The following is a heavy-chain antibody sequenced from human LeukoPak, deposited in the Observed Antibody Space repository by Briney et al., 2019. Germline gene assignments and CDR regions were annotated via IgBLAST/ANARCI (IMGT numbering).Heavy chain of an antibody. CDR3: ARLDSSGYYFPGVSDY. V-gene: IGHV3-21*01. CDR2: ISGSGSGK. J-gene: IGHJ4*02. Sequence: PRGSLRLSCAAAGFTFSSYSMNWVRQAPGKGLEWVSCISGSGSGKYYADSVKGRFTISRDNAKNSLFLQLDSLRAEDTAVYYCARLDSSGYYFPGVSDYWGQGTLVTVSS. CDR1: GFTFSSYS. D-gene: IGHD3-22*01.